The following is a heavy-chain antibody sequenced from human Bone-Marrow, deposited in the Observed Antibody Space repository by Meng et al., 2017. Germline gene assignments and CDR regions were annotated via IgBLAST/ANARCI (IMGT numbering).Heavy chain of an antibody. Sequence: SLKISCEGSGFIFDNYAMHWVRQVPGKGLEWVSGVSWNSGTLGYADSVKGRFTISRDNAKNSLYLQMNSLRAEDTALYYCAKAPSLGLSFGWFDPWGQGTLDTVSS. D-gene: IGHD3-16*02. V-gene: IGHV3-9*01. CDR1: GFIFDNYA. CDR2: VSWNSGTL. CDR3: AKAPSLGLSFGWFDP. J-gene: IGHJ5*02.